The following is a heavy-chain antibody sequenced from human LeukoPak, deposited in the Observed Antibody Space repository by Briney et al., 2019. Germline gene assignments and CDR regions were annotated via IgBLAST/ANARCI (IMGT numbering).Heavy chain of an antibody. CDR1: GFTFSGSA. V-gene: IGHV3-73*01. CDR2: IDKKDKGYATAT. J-gene: IGHJ4*02. D-gene: IGHD3-22*01. CDR3: TRRSGDDSRGYYDY. Sequence: GGSLKLSCAASGFTFSGSAIHWVRQSSGKGLEWVGQIDKKDKGYATATAYAASVKGRFTISRDESKNTAYLQMNSLKTEDTAVYYCTRRSGDDSRGYYDYWGQGTLVTVSS.